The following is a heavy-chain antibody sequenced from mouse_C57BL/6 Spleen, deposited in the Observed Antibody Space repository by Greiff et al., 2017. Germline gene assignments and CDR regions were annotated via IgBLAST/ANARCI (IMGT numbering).Heavy chain of an antibody. V-gene: IGHV1-9*01. CDR2: ILPGSGST. CDR1: GYPFTGYW. CDR3: ARVVTLYYYAIDY. J-gene: IGHJ4*01. Sequence: QVQLKQSGAELMKPGASVKLSCKATGYPFTGYWIEWVKQRPGHGLEWIGEILPGSGSTNYNEKFKGKATFTADTSSNTAYMQLSRLTTEDSAIYYCARVVTLYYYAIDYWGQGTSVTVSS. D-gene: IGHD2-2*01.